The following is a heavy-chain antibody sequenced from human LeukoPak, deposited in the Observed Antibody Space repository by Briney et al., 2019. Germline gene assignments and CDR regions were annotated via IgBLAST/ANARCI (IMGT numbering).Heavy chain of an antibody. CDR1: GDSVSSISVA. CDR3: ARSGSTDGLHF. Sequence: SQTLSLTCAISGDSVSSISVARNWIRQSPSRGLEWLGRTYYKSKWINDYAVSVRSRITINPDTSKNQFSLLLNSVTPDDTAVYYCARSGSTDGLHFWGQGTVVTVSS. J-gene: IGHJ4*02. D-gene: IGHD2-8*01. V-gene: IGHV6-1*01. CDR2: TYYKSKWIN.